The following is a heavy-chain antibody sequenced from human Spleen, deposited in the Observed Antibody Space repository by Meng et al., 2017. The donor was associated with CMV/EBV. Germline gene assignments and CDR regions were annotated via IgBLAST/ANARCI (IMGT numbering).Heavy chain of an antibody. CDR1: GGSISSSNW. D-gene: IGHD6-6*01. V-gene: IGHV4-4*02. CDR3: ARDASSSSYSDS. CDR2: IYHTGTI. J-gene: IGHJ4*02. Sequence: TCAVSGGSISSSNWWSWVRQPPGKGLEWVGEIYHTGTINYNSSLESRVTISVDKSKNQFSLKLRFVTAADTAVYYCARDASSSSYSDSWGQGALVTSPQ.